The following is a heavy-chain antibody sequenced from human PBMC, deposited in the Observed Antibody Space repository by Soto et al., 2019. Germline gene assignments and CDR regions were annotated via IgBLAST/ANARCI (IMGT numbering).Heavy chain of an antibody. Sequence: XGSLSLSFAASGFTFSTYAKSGVRQAPGKGLEWVSTISATDGGTYYADSVTGRFTISRDNSKNTLSLQMNSLRADDTAVYYCADGESSGWPAFDYWGQGTLVTVSS. J-gene: IGHJ4*02. D-gene: IGHD6-19*01. CDR1: GFTFSTYA. CDR2: ISATDGGT. V-gene: IGHV3-23*01. CDR3: ADGESSGWPAFDY.